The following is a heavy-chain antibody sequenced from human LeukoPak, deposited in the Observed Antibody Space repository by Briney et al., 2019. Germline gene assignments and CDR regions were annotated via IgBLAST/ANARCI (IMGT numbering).Heavy chain of an antibody. CDR3: ARTTPQWLVGDS. CDR2: IYSGGST. V-gene: IGHV3-53*01. J-gene: IGHJ4*02. CDR1: GFTVSSNY. Sequence: GGSLRLSCAASGFTVSSNYMSWVRQAPGKGLEWVSVIYSGGSTYYADSVKGRFTISRDNAKNSPYLQMNSLRAEDIAIYYCARTTPQWLVGDSWGQGSLVTVSS. D-gene: IGHD6-19*01.